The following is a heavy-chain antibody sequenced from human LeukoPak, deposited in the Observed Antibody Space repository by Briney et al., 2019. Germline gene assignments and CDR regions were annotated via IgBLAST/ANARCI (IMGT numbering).Heavy chain of an antibody. Sequence: PGGSLRLSCSVSGFTFSSYAMHWARQAPGKGLQFLSSINSNGGSTYYADSVKGRFTISRDNSKSKLYLQMNRLRSEDTAVYYCVKSGYSSSSDVDYWGQGTLVTVSS. D-gene: IGHD5-12*01. CDR3: VKSGYSSSSDVDY. V-gene: IGHV3-64D*09. CDR1: GFTFSSYA. J-gene: IGHJ4*02. CDR2: INSNGGST.